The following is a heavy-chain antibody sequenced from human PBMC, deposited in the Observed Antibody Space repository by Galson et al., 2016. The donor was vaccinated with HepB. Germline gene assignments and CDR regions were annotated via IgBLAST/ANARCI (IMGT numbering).Heavy chain of an antibody. J-gene: IGHJ6*02. V-gene: IGHV3-30-3*01. CDR3: ARDPSGITLIVAAMGYYYGMDF. D-gene: IGHD3-22*01. Sequence: SLRLSCAASGFIFSDYVMNWVRQGPGKGLEWVAVISSDGNNKYYADSVKGRFIISRDNSKNILPLQMNSLRTEDTAVYFCARDPSGITLIVAAMGYYYGMDFWGQGTTVIVSS. CDR1: GFIFSDYV. CDR2: ISSDGNNK.